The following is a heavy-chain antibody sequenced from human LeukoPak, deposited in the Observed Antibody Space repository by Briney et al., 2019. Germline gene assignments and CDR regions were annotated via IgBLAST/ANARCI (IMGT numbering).Heavy chain of an antibody. D-gene: IGHD3-10*01. CDR1: GFTFSTYP. J-gene: IGHJ6*03. CDR2: ISNDGSNK. Sequence: PGGSLRLSCAASGFTFSTYPMHWVRQAPGKGLEWVAVISNDGSNKYYADSVKGRFTISRDNAKNSLYLQMNSLRAEDTAVYYCARVLYGSGSYLGYYYYMDVWGKGTTVTVSS. V-gene: IGHV3-30*04. CDR3: ARVLYGSGSYLGYYYYMDV.